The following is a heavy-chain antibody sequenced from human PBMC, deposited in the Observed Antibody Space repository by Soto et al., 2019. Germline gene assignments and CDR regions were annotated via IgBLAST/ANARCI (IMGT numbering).Heavy chain of an antibody. CDR3: ARDIYSHGSAGTPDI. Sequence: QVPLVESGGGVVQPGGSLRLSCVASGFTFSSHAMHWVRQAPGKGLDWVAVISNDGNRKYYADSLKGRFTISRDNYMDTLYLQMNSLRVEDSAVYYCARDIYSHGSAGTPDIWGQGTMVTVSS. CDR2: ISNDGNRK. D-gene: IGHD6-25*01. CDR1: GFTFSSHA. V-gene: IGHV3-30-3*01. J-gene: IGHJ3*02.